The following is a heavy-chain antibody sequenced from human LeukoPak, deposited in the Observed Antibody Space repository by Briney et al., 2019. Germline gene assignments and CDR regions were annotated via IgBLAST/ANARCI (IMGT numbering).Heavy chain of an antibody. D-gene: IGHD3-10*01. CDR2: INPNSGGT. CDR1: GYTFTGYY. V-gene: IGHV1-2*02. Sequence: ASVKVSCKASGYTFTGYYMHWVRQAPGQGLEWMGWINPNSGGTNYAQKFQGRVTMTRDTSISTAYMELSRLRSDDTAVYYCARVLGGSGSYPYFDYWGQGTLVTVSS. CDR3: ARVLGGSGSYPYFDY. J-gene: IGHJ4*02.